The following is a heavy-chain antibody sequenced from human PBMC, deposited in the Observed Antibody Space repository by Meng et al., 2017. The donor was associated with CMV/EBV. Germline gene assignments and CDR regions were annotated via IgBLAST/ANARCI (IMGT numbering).Heavy chain of an antibody. J-gene: IGHJ4*02. D-gene: IGHD3-22*01. V-gene: IGHV4-30-4*08. CDR3: ARLSGSGTTSTGYHYAFDS. CDR2: IYYSGTT. CDR1: GGSTSSGDYS. Sequence: GPGSVYPYHTLSLTGSVSGGSTSSGDYSWSWIRQPPGKGLEWIGYIYYSGTTYYNPSLESRVTISVDTSKNQFSLNLSSVTAADTAVYYCARLSGSGTTSTGYHYAFDSWGQGTLVTVSS.